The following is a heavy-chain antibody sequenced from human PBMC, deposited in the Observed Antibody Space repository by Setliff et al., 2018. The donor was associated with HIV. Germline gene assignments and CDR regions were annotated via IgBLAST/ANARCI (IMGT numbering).Heavy chain of an antibody. J-gene: IGHJ4*02. D-gene: IGHD2-8*01. CDR2: IYSGGST. Sequence: GGSLRLSCATSGFNVNSHYMNWVRQAPGKGLEWVSVIYSGGSTFYTDSVKDRFTISRDNAKNTLYLQMNSLRAEDTAVYYCARGPCTNGVCSYFDYWGQGTLVTVSS. CDR3: ARGPCTNGVCSYFDY. V-gene: IGHV3-66*01. CDR1: GFNVNSHY.